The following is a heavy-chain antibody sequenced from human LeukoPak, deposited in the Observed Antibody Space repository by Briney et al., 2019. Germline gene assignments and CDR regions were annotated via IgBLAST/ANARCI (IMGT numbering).Heavy chain of an antibody. J-gene: IGHJ4*02. V-gene: IGHV3-21*01. Sequence: PGGSLRLSCTASGFTFINYSMNWVRQAPGKGLEWVSSISRSNIYKYYADSVKGRFTISRDNAKNSLYLQMNSLRAEDTAVYYCARSRSGYYEDYWGQGTLVTVSS. CDR2: ISRSNIYK. CDR3: ARSRSGYYEDY. D-gene: IGHD3-22*01. CDR1: GFTFINYS.